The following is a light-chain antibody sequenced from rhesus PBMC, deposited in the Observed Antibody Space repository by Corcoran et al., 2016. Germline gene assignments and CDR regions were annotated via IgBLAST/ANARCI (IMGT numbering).Light chain of an antibody. CDR3: SAWDSSLSAYI. Sequence: QAGLTQPPSVSKGLRQTATLTCTGNSNNVGNQGAAWLQQHQGHPPKLLSYRNNNRPSGISERFSASRSGNTASLTITGLQPEDEVDYYCSAWDSSLSAYIFGAGTRLTVL. J-gene: IGLJ1*01. V-gene: IGLV10-114*01. CDR2: RNN. CDR1: SNNVGNQG.